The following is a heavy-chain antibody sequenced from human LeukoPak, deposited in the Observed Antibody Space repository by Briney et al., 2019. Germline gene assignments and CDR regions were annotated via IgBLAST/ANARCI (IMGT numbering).Heavy chain of an antibody. Sequence: SETLSLTCTVSGGSISSSCYYWSCIRQPPGKGLVWIGSIYYSESTYYNPSLKSRVTISVDTSKNQFSLKLSSVTAADTAVYYCARGVYIAAAKYGYWGQGTLVTVSS. V-gene: IGHV4-39*07. CDR3: ARGVYIAAAKYGY. D-gene: IGHD6-13*01. J-gene: IGHJ4*02. CDR1: GGSISSSCYY. CDR2: IYYSEST.